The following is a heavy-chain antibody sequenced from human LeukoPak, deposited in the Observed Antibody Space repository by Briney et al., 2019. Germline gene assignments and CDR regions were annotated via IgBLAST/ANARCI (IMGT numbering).Heavy chain of an antibody. CDR3: ARDRITMVRGALRYYGMDV. J-gene: IGHJ6*02. Sequence: GGSLRLSCVASGFTFSSYEMHWVRQAPGKGLEWVSYITGTGFTIYYADSVKGRFTIPRDNAKNSLYLQMNSLRAEDTAVYYCARDRITMVRGALRYYGMDVWGQGTTVTVSS. CDR1: GFTFSSYE. V-gene: IGHV3-48*03. D-gene: IGHD3-10*01. CDR2: ITGTGFTI.